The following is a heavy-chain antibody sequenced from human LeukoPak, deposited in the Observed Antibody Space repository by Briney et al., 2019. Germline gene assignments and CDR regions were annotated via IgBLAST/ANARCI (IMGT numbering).Heavy chain of an antibody. Sequence: ASVKVSCKASGYTFTSYYMHWVRQAPGQGLEWMGIINPSGGSTSYAQKFQGRVTMTRDTSTSTVYMELSSLRSEDTAVYYCARDHIPVPATAIPGYWGQGTLVTVSS. J-gene: IGHJ4*02. CDR3: ARDHIPVPATAIPGY. CDR2: INPSGGST. D-gene: IGHD2-2*02. CDR1: GYTFTSYY. V-gene: IGHV1-46*01.